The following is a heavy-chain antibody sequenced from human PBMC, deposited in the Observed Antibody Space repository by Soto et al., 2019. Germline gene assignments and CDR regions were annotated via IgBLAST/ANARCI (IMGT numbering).Heavy chain of an antibody. CDR2: IYSGGST. J-gene: IGHJ6*02. V-gene: IGHV3-53*01. CDR1: GFTVSSNY. Sequence: QPGGSLRLSCAASGFTVSSNYMSWVRQAPGKGLEWVSVIYSGGSTYYADSVKGRFTISRDNSKNTLYLQMNSLRAEDTAVYYCARDMASYDFWSGLYYYYGMDVWGQGTTVTVSS. D-gene: IGHD3-3*01. CDR3: ARDMASYDFWSGLYYYYGMDV.